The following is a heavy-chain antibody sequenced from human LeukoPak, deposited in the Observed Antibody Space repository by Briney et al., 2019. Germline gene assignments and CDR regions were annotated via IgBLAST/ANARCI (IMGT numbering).Heavy chain of an antibody. CDR1: GCTFSSYG. CDR2: ISYDGSNK. D-gene: IGHD6-6*01. Sequence: GGSLRLSCAASGCTFSSYGMHWVRQAPGKGLEWVAVISYDGSNKYYADSVKGRFTISRDNSKNTLYLQMNSLRAEDTAVYYCAKSSIAASIGDWGQGTLVTVSS. CDR3: AKSSIAASIGD. J-gene: IGHJ4*02. V-gene: IGHV3-30*18.